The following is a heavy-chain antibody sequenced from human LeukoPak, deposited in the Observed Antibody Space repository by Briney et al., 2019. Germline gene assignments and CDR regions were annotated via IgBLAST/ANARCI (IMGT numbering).Heavy chain of an antibody. D-gene: IGHD2-15*01. J-gene: IGHJ4*02. CDR2: IYPGGSDT. V-gene: IGHV5-51*06. CDR1: GYSFTSYW. Sequence: GEALKIFCKGSGYSFTSYWIGWVRQMPGKGLEWMGIIYPGGSDTRYSSSFQGPVTILAGKSISNAFLQWRRLKGSDHALDYCARLLPPGWWVDYWGQGTLVTVSS. CDR3: ARLLPPGWWVDY.